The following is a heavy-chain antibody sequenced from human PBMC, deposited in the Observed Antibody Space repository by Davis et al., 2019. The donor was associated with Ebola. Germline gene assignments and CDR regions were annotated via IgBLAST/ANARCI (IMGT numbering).Heavy chain of an antibody. CDR2: ISSSSSTI. J-gene: IGHJ6*02. D-gene: IGHD6-6*01. CDR3: ARDREGIAARGVYYYGMDV. Sequence: GESLKISCAASGFTFSSYAMHWVRQAPGKGLEWVSYISSSSSTIYYADSVKGRFTISRDNAKNSLYLQMNSLRDEDTAVYYCARDREGIAARGVYYYGMDVWGQGTTVTVSS. CDR1: GFTFSSYA. V-gene: IGHV3-48*02.